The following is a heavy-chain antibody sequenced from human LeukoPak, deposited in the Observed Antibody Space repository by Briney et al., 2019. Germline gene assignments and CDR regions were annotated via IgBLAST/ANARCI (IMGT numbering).Heavy chain of an antibody. J-gene: IGHJ4*02. Sequence: GGSLRLSCAASGFTFSSYGMHWVRQAPGKGLEWVAVISYDGSDKYYVDSVKGRFTISRDNSKNTLYLQMNSLRAEDTAVFYCAKDQGGTTYIVDHWGQGTLVTVSS. CDR2: ISYDGSDK. CDR1: GFTFSSYG. V-gene: IGHV3-30*18. D-gene: IGHD4-17*01. CDR3: AKDQGGTTYIVDH.